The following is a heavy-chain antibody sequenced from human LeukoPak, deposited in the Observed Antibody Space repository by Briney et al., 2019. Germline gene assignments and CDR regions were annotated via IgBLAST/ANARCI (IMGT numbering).Heavy chain of an antibody. CDR2: ISAYNGNT. D-gene: IGHD3-10*01. CDR3: ARDRPEWFGEFFDY. Sequence: GSVTVSCKASGYTFTSYGISWVRQAPGQGLEWMGWISAYNGNTNYAQKLQGRVTMTTDASTSTAYMELRSLRSDDTAVYYCARDRPEWFGEFFDYWGQGTLVTVSS. CDR1: GYTFTSYG. J-gene: IGHJ4*02. V-gene: IGHV1-18*01.